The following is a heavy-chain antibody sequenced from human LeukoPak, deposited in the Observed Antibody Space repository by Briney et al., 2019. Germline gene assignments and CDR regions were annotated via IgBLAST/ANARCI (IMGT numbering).Heavy chain of an antibody. CDR1: GFTFSSYG. Sequence: GGSLRLSCAASGFTFSSYGMHWVRQAPGRGLQWVAFLRLDGINKYYADPVKGRFTISRDNTKNTLYLHMNSLRAEDTAVYYCAKGYSSGSGYYDYWGQGTLVTVSS. CDR2: LRLDGINK. V-gene: IGHV3-30*02. CDR3: AKGYSSGSGYYDY. D-gene: IGHD6-19*01. J-gene: IGHJ4*02.